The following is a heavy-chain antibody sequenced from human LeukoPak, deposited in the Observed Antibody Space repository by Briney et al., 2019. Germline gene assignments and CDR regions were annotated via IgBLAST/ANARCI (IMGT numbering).Heavy chain of an antibody. V-gene: IGHV1-2*02. Sequence: ASVKVSCKASGYTFTCYYMHWVRQAPGQGGEWMGWINPNSGGTNYAQKFQGRVTMTRDTSISTAYMELSRLRSDDTAVYYCAKYCSSTSCPLGAFDIWGQGTMVTVSS. D-gene: IGHD2-2*01. CDR2: INPNSGGT. CDR1: GYTFTCYY. CDR3: AKYCSSTSCPLGAFDI. J-gene: IGHJ3*02.